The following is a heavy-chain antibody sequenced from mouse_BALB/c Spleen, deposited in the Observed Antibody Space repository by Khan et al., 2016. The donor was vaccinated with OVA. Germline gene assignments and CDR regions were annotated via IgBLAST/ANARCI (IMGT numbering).Heavy chain of an antibody. CDR1: GFSFSDYY. Sequence: EVELVESGGGLVKPGGSLKLSCGASGFSFSDYYMYWVRQTPEKRLEWVATISDGGSYTYYKDSVKGRFTISRDDAKNNLYLQMSSRKSEDTAMYYCARGHYGNPFAYWGQGTLVTVSA. V-gene: IGHV5-4*02. CDR3: ARGHYGNPFAY. CDR2: ISDGGSYT. J-gene: IGHJ3*01. D-gene: IGHD2-1*01.